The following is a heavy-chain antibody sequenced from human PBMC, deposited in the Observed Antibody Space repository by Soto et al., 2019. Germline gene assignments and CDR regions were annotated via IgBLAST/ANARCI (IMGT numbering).Heavy chain of an antibody. CDR3: ARDYSSSWSYYYSGMDV. J-gene: IGHJ6*04. V-gene: IGHV4-34*01. Sequence: PSETLSLTCAVYGGSFVGYYWSWIRQPPGKGLEWIGEINHSGSTNYNPSLKSRVTISVDTSKNQFSLKLSSVTAADTAVYYCARDYSSSWSYYYSGMDVWGKGTTVTVSS. CDR1: GGSFVGYY. D-gene: IGHD6-13*01. CDR2: INHSGST.